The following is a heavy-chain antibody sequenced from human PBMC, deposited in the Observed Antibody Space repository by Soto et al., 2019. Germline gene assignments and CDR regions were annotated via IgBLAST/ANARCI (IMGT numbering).Heavy chain of an antibody. V-gene: IGHV1-69*02. CDR2: IIPILGIA. CDR1: GGTFSIYT. D-gene: IGHD3-9*01. Sequence: ASVKVSCKASGGTFSIYTISWVRQAPGQGLEWMGRIIPILGIANYAQKFQGRVTITADKSTSTAYMELRSLRSEDTAVYYCARGDYDILTGSLGVFWFDPWGQGTLVTVSS. CDR3: ARGDYDILTGSLGVFWFDP. J-gene: IGHJ5*02.